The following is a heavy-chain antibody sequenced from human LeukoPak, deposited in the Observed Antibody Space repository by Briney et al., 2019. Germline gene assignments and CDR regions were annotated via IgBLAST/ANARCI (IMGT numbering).Heavy chain of an antibody. CDR3: ARDSDGMSV. V-gene: IGHV3-30*03. Sequence: PGRSLRLSCAASRFTFSTYGMHWVRQAPGKGLEWVALISYDGINKYYAGSVKGRFTVSRDNSKSTLYLQVNSLRAEDTAVYYCARDSDGMSVWGLGTTVTVSS. J-gene: IGHJ6*02. CDR1: RFTFSTYG. CDR2: ISYDGINK.